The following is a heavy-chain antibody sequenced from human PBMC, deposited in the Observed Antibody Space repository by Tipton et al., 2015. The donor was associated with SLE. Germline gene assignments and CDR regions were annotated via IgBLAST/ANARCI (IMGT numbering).Heavy chain of an antibody. Sequence: TLSLTCTVSGGSISSSSYYWGWIRQPPGKGLEWIGCIYYSGSTYYNPSLKSRVTISVDTSKNQFSLKLSSVTAADTAVYYCARAVYYGDYVDYWGQGTLVTVSS. CDR1: GGSISSSSYY. CDR2: IYYSGST. J-gene: IGHJ4*02. CDR3: ARAVYYGDYVDY. V-gene: IGHV4-39*07. D-gene: IGHD4-17*01.